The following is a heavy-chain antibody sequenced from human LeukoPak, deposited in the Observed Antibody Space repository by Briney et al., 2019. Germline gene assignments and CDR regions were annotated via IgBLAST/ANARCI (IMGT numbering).Heavy chain of an antibody. V-gene: IGHV4-4*07. CDR1: GGSISSYY. D-gene: IGHD3-3*01. Sequence: PSETLSLTCTVSGGSISSYYWSWIRQPAGKGLEWIGRIYTSGSTNYNPSLKSRVTMSVDTSKNQFSLKLSSVTAADTAVYYCARRRGITIFGVVSYYFDYWGQGTLVTVSS. J-gene: IGHJ4*02. CDR3: ARRRGITIFGVVSYYFDY. CDR2: IYTSGST.